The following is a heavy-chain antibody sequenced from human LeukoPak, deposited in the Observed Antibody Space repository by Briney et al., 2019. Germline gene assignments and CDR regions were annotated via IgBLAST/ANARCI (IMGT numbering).Heavy chain of an antibody. V-gene: IGHV3-30-3*01. D-gene: IGHD3-3*01. CDR3: ARGITIFGVALYGMDV. CDR2: ISYDGSNK. CDR1: GFTFSSYA. Sequence: GALRLSCAASGFTFSSYAMHWVRQAPGKGLEGVAVISYDGSNKYYADSVKGRFTISRDNSKNTLYLQMNSPRAEDTAVYYCARGITIFGVALYGMDVWGQGTTVTVSS. J-gene: IGHJ6*02.